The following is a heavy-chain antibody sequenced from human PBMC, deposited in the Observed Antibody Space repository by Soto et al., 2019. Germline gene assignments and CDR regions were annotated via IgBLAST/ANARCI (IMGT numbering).Heavy chain of an antibody. CDR3: ATDHSAGTLKGYYYSGMDV. D-gene: IGHD3-10*01. V-gene: IGHV3-30*04. CDR1: GFTFSSYA. J-gene: IGHJ6*02. Sequence: VQLVESGGGVVQPGRSLRLSCAASGFTFSSYAMHWVRQAPGKGLQWVAIISFDGNNQYYADSVKGRFTISRDNSKNTLYLQMNSLRAEDTAVYYCATDHSAGTLKGYYYSGMDVWGQGTTVTASS. CDR2: ISFDGNNQ.